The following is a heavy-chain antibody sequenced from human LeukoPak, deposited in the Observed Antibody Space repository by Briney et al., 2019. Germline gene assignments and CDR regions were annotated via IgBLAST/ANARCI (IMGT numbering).Heavy chain of an antibody. J-gene: IGHJ5*02. D-gene: IGHD5-18*01. CDR1: GFTFSSYE. CDR3: ARDSGYGYRWFDP. Sequence: GGSLRLSCAASGFTFSSYEMNWVRQAPGKGLEWVSYISSSGSTIYYADSVKGRFTITRDNAKNSLYLQMNSLRAEDTAVYYCARDSGYGYRWFDPWGQGTLVTVSS. V-gene: IGHV3-48*03. CDR2: ISSSGSTI.